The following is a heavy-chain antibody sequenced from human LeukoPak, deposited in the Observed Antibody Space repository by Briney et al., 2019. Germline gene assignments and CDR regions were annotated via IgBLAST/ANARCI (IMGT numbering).Heavy chain of an antibody. CDR1: GDSTSSSTYY. V-gene: IGHV4-39*01. Sequence: SETLSLTCTVSGDSTSSSTYYWDWIRQPPGKGLEWIRSIYYSGSTYYNPSLKSRVTISVDTSKNQFSLKLSSVTAADTAVYYCARQQSAGAFDYWGQGTLVTVSS. CDR3: ARQQSAGAFDY. CDR2: IYYSGST. J-gene: IGHJ4*02. D-gene: IGHD3-10*01.